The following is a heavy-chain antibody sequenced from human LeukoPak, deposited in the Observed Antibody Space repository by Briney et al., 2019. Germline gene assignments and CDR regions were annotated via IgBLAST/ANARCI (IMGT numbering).Heavy chain of an antibody. CDR3: ARAPVVMGRPHAFDI. J-gene: IGHJ3*02. Sequence: SVKVSCKASGGTFSSYAISWVRQAPGQGLEWMGGIIPIFGTANYAQKFQGRVTMTEDTSTDTAYMELSSLRSEDTAVYYCARAPVVMGRPHAFDIWGQGTMVTVSS. CDR2: IIPIFGTA. V-gene: IGHV1-69*06. D-gene: IGHD3-22*01. CDR1: GGTFSSYA.